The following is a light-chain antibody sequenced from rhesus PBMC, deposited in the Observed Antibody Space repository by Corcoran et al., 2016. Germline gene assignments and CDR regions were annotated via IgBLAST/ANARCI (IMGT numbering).Light chain of an antibody. V-gene: IGKV1-37*01. CDR1: QGISSY. Sequence: DIQMTQSPSSLSASVGDTVTITCRTSQGISSYVAWYQQKLGKAPKPLIYYASNLESGVPSRFSGSGYGTEFSLTISSLQPEDSATYDCQQYHSVPLIFGGGTKVEIK. CDR2: YAS. CDR3: QQYHSVPLI. J-gene: IGKJ4*01.